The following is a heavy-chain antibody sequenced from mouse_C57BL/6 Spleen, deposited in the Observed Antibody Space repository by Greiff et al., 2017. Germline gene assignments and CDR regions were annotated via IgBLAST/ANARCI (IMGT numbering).Heavy chain of an antibody. CDR3: ARWDRDYAMDY. V-gene: IGHV1-69*01. CDR1: GYTFTSYW. D-gene: IGHD4-1*01. J-gene: IGHJ4*01. CDR2: IDPSDSYT. Sequence: QVQLQQSGAELVMPGASVKLSCKASGYTFTSYWMHWVKQRPGQGLEWIGEIDPSDSYTNYNQKFKGKSTLTVDKSSSTAYMQLSSLTSEDSAVYYCARWDRDYAMDYWGQGTSVTVSS.